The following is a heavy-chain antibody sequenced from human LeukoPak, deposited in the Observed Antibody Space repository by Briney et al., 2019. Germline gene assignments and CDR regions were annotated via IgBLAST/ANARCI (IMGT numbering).Heavy chain of an antibody. J-gene: IGHJ5*02. CDR2: INPNSGGT. Sequence: ASVKVSCKASGYTFTGYYMHWVRQAPGQGLEWMGWINPNSGGTNYAQKFQGRVTMTRDTSISTAYMELSRLRSDDTAVYYCARESKDGYNSRWFDPWGQGTLVTVSS. CDR1: GYTFTGYY. D-gene: IGHD5-24*01. V-gene: IGHV1-2*02. CDR3: ARESKDGYNSRWFDP.